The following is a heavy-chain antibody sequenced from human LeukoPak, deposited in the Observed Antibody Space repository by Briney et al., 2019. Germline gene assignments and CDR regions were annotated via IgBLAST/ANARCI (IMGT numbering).Heavy chain of an antibody. Sequence: ASVKVSCKASGYTLSTQGISWVRQAPGQGLEWVGWINGDNGNTNYAQKFQGRVAMTIDTSTNMAYMEVRSLRSDDTAVYYCARDRRYGYNYGYFDYWGQGTLVTVSS. CDR2: INGDNGNT. J-gene: IGHJ4*02. CDR3: ARDRRYGYNYGYFDY. V-gene: IGHV1-18*01. CDR1: GYTLSTQG. D-gene: IGHD5-24*01.